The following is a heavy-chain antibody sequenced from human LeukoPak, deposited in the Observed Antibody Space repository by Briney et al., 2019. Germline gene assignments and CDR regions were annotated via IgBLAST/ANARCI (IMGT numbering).Heavy chain of an antibody. CDR1: GGSFSGCY. D-gene: IGHD5-24*01. CDR3: ARAPRWLQSNWFDP. CDR2: INHSGST. J-gene: IGHJ5*02. V-gene: IGHV4-34*01. Sequence: PSETLSLTCAVYGGSFSGCYWSWIRQPPGKGLEWIGEINHSGSTNYNPSLKSRVTISVDTSKNQFSLKLSSVTAADTAVYYCARAPRWLQSNWFDPWGQGTLVTVSS.